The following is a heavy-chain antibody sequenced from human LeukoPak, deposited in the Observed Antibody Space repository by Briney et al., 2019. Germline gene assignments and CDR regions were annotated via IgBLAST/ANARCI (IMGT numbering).Heavy chain of an antibody. J-gene: IGHJ4*02. CDR3: AKYYYDSSGYYYFDY. Sequence: SETLSLTCTVSDGSISSYYWSWIRQPPGKGLEWIGYIYYSGSTNYNPSLKSRVTISVDTSKNQFSLKLSSVTAADTAVYYCAKYYYDSSGYYYFDYWGQGTLVTVSS. CDR2: IYYSGST. V-gene: IGHV4-59*01. CDR1: DGSISSYY. D-gene: IGHD3-22*01.